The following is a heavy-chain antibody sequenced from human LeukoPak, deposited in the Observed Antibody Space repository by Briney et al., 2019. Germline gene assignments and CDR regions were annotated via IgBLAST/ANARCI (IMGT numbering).Heavy chain of an antibody. Sequence: SETLSLTCTVSGGSISSYYWSWIRQPAGKGLEWIGRIYTSGSTNYNPSLKSRVTMSVDTSKSQFSLKLSSVTAADTAVYYCARDYCSSTSCYGAYYYMDVWGKGTTVTASS. V-gene: IGHV4-4*07. J-gene: IGHJ6*03. CDR1: GGSISSYY. D-gene: IGHD2-2*01. CDR2: IYTSGST. CDR3: ARDYCSSTSCYGAYYYMDV.